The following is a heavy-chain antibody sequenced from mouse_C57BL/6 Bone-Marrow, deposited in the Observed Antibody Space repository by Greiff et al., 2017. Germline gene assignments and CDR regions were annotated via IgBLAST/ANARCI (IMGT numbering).Heavy chain of an antibody. CDR2: IYPRDGST. V-gene: IGHV1-85*01. J-gene: IGHJ2*01. CDR3: AREGSIVTLDY. CDR1: GYTFTSYD. D-gene: IGHD2-5*01. Sequence: QVQLQQSGPELVKPGASVTLSCKASGYTFTSYDINWVKQRPGQGLEWIGWIYPRDGSTKYNEKFKGKAKLTVDTSSSTAYMELHSLTSEDSAVYFCAREGSIVTLDYWGQGTTLTVSS.